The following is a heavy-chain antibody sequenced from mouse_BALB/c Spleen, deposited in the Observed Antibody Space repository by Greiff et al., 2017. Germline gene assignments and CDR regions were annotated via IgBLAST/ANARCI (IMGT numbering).Heavy chain of an antibody. CDR1: GYTFTSYW. CDR2: IYPSDSYT. J-gene: IGHJ2*01. V-gene: IGHV1-69*02. D-gene: IGHD2-14*01. CDR3: TRNYRYVFDY. Sequence: QVHVKQPGAELVRPGASVKLSCTASGYTFTSYWINWVKQRPGQGLEWIGNIYPSDSYTNYNQKFKDKATLTVDKSSSTAYMQLSSPTSEDSAVYCCTRNYRYVFDYWGQGTTLTVSS.